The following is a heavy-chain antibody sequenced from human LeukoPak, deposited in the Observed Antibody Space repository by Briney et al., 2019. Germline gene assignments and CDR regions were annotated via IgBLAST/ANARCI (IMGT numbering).Heavy chain of an antibody. CDR2: INAGDGNT. J-gene: IGHJ6*02. D-gene: IGHD3-22*01. CDR1: GYVFTNYA. CDR3: ARGPPYYYDSSGHPNYYYYGMDV. Sequence: GASVKVSCKASGYVFTNYAIHWVRQAPGQRLEWMGWINAGDGNTKYSQKFQDRVTITRDTSASTAYMELSSLRSEDTAVYYCARGPPYYYDSSGHPNYYYYGMDVWGQGTTVTVSS. V-gene: IGHV1-3*01.